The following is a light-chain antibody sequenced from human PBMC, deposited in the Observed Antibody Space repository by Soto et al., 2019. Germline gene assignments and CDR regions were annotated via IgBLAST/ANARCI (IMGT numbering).Light chain of an antibody. CDR3: QQYNNWPST. CDR1: QSVSSN. V-gene: IGKV3-15*01. Sequence: EIVMTQSPATLSVSPGERATLSCRASQSVSSNLAWYQQKPAQAPRLLIYGASTRATGIPARFSGSWSGTEFTLTISSLQSEDFAVYYCQQYNNWPSTFGQGTKVEIK. CDR2: GAS. J-gene: IGKJ1*01.